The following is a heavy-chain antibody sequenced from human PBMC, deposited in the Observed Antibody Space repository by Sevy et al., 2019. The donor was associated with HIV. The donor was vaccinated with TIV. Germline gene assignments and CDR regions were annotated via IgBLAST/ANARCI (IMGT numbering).Heavy chain of an antibody. CDR2: IYYTGST. CDR3: ARAPPVRSGDDSLNWFDP. V-gene: IGHV4-59*01. D-gene: IGHD5-12*01. J-gene: IGHJ5*02. Sequence: SETLSLTCTVSGGSISAYYWSWIRQPPGKGLEYLGYIYYTGSTNYNPSLKSRVTISVDTSKNQFSLKLSPVTAADTAVYYCARAPPVRSGDDSLNWFDPWGQGTLVTVSS. CDR1: GGSISAYY.